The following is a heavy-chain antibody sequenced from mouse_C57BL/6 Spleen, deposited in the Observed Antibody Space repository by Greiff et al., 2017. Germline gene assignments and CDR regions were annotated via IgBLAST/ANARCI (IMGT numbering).Heavy chain of an antibody. V-gene: IGHV1-82*01. CDR3: ARRAGGSPSYYFDY. CDR2: IYPGDGDT. CDR1: GYAFSSSW. J-gene: IGHJ2*01. D-gene: IGHD1-1*02. Sequence: QVQLQQSGPELVKPGASVKISCKASGYAFSSSWMNWVKQRPGKGLEWIGRIYPGDGDTNYNGKFKGKATLTADNSSSTAYMQLSRLTSEDSAVYFCARRAGGSPSYYFDYWGQGTTLTVSS.